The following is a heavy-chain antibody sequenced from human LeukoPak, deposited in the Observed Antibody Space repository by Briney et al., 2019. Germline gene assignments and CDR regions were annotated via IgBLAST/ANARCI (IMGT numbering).Heavy chain of an antibody. CDR2: ISGSSSAI. Sequence: GGSLRLSCAASGFPFSTYGMSWVRQAPGKGLEWLSYISGSSSAINYADSVKGRFTISRDNAKNSLFLQMNSLRAEDTAVYYCATYSGYDRIFDYWGQGTLVTVSS. CDR1: GFPFSTYG. CDR3: ATYSGYDRIFDY. V-gene: IGHV3-48*01. D-gene: IGHD5-12*01. J-gene: IGHJ4*02.